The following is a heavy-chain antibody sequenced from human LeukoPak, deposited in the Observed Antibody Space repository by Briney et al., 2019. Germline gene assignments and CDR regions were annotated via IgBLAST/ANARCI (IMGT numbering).Heavy chain of an antibody. V-gene: IGHV3-23*01. CDR1: GFTFSSYA. J-gene: IGHJ4*02. CDR3: AKSPVPATTRGPFDY. D-gene: IGHD2-2*01. Sequence: GGSLRLSCAASGFTFSSYAMSWVRQAPGKGLEWVSAISGSGGSTYYVDSVKGRFTISRDNSKNTLYLQMNSLRAEDTAVYYCAKSPVPATTRGPFDYWGQGTLVTVSS. CDR2: ISGSGGST.